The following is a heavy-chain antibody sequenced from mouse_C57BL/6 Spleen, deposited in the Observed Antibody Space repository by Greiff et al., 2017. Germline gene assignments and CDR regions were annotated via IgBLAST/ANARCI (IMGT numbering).Heavy chain of an antibody. J-gene: IGHJ3*01. CDR3: AREGRDVWFAY. CDR1: GFTFSSYA. D-gene: IGHD3-3*01. Sequence: EVQLVESGGGLVKPGGSLKLSCAASGFTFSSYAMSWVRQTPEKRLEWVATISDGGSYTYYPDNVTGRFTISRDNAKNNLYLQMSYLKSEDTAMYYCAREGRDVWFAYWGQGTLVTVSA. CDR2: ISDGGSYT. V-gene: IGHV5-4*01.